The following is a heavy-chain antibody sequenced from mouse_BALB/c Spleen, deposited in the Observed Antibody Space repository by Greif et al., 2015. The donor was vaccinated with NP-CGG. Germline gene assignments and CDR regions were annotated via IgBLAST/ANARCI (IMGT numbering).Heavy chain of an antibody. J-gene: IGHJ3*01. CDR1: GYTFSSYW. D-gene: IGHD2-4*01. CDR3: ARLRYYDYDGGFAY. V-gene: IGHV1-9*01. Sequence: QVQLQRSGAELMKPGASVKISCKATGYTFSSYWIEWVKQRPGHGLEWIGEILPGSGSTNYNEKFKGKATFTADTSSNTAYMQLSSLTSEDSAVYYCARLRYYDYDGGFAYWGQGTLVTVSA. CDR2: ILPGSGST.